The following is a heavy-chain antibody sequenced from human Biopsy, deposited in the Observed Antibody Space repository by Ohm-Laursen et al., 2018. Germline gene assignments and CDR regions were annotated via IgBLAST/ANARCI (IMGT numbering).Heavy chain of an antibody. D-gene: IGHD6-19*01. CDR2: IYNRGST. V-gene: IGHV4-59*11. J-gene: IGHJ6*02. Sequence: GTLSLTCTVSGGSISSHYWSWIRQPPGKGLEWIGYIYNRGSTKYNSSLKSRVTISVETSKNQFSLTVRSVTAADTAMYYCARGQDSSYLAYGMDVWGQGTTVTVSS. CDR3: ARGQDSSYLAYGMDV. CDR1: GGSISSHY.